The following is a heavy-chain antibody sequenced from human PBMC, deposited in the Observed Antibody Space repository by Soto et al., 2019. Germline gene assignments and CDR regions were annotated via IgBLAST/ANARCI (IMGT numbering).Heavy chain of an antibody. CDR1: GGSLSSTYY. D-gene: IGHD2-21*02. CDR2: VYYSGST. CDR3: ARGLLAYCGGDCAFFDS. Sequence: SETLSLTCTVSGGSLSSTYYWSWIRQPPGKGLEWIGFVYYSGSTNYNPSLKSPVTISVDMSKNQFSLRLNSVTAADTAVYYCARGLLAYCGGDCAFFDSWGQGTLVTVSS. V-gene: IGHV4-59*01. J-gene: IGHJ4*02.